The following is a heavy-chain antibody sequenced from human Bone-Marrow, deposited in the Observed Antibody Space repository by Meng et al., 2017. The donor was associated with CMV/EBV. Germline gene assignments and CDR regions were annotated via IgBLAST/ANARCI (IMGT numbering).Heavy chain of an antibody. V-gene: IGHV4-34*01. J-gene: IGHJ4*02. CDR1: GFTFSSYT. CDR2: INHSGST. D-gene: IGHD2-2*01. Sequence: ESLKISCAASGFTFSSYTMIWVRQPPGKGLEWIGEINHSGSTNYNPSLKSRVTISVDTSKKQFSLRVSSVTAADTAVYFCARGVPSRPIDSWGQGTLVTVSS. CDR3: ARGVPSRPIDS.